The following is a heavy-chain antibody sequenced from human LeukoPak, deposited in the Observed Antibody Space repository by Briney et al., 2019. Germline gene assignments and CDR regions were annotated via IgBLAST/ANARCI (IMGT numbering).Heavy chain of an antibody. CDR3: AREPPNEGYFDY. J-gene: IGHJ4*02. Sequence: ASVKVSCKASGYTFTSYYMHWVRQAPGQGLEWMGIITPSGGSTSYAQELQGRVTMTRDTSTSTVYMVLSGLRSEDTAVYYCAREPPNEGYFDYWGQGTLVTVSS. CDR1: GYTFTSYY. CDR2: ITPSGGST. V-gene: IGHV1-46*01.